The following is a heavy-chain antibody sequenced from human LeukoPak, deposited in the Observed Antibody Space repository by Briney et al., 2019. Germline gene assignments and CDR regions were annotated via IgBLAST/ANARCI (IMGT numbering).Heavy chain of an antibody. Sequence: GGSLRLSCAASGNYWMHWVRQAPGKGLVWVSHINSAGSWTSYADSVKGRFTISKDNAKNTVYLQMNNLRAEDTAVYYCVSFYETYWGRGTLVTVSS. J-gene: IGHJ4*02. D-gene: IGHD2-2*01. CDR1: GNYW. V-gene: IGHV3-74*01. CDR3: VSFYETY. CDR2: INSAGSWT.